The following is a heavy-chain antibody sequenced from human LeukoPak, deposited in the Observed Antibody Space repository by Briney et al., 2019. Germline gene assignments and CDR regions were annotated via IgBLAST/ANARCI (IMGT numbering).Heavy chain of an antibody. CDR1: GFTFSSYA. V-gene: IGHV3-23*01. D-gene: IGHD3-10*01. CDR2: ISGSGGST. Sequence: GGSLRLSCAASGFTFSSYAMSWVRQAPGKGLEWVSAISGSGGSTYYADSVKGRFTISRDNSKNTPYLQMNSLRAEDTAVYYCAKEARYGSGSSYYHYYYMDVWGKGTTVTVSS. CDR3: AKEARYGSGSSYYHYYYMDV. J-gene: IGHJ6*03.